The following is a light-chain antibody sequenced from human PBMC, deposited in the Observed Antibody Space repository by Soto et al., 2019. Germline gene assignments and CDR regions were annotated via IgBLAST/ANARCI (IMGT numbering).Light chain of an antibody. CDR2: RDN. J-gene: IGLJ1*01. CDR1: ISNIATNY. V-gene: IGLV1-47*01. CDR3: AAWDDTVHSYV. Sequence: QLVLTQPPSVSGTPGQRVTISCSGGISNIATNYVHWFQQLPGTAPKVLSNRDNQRPSGVPDRFSGSKSGTSASLAISGLRSEDEAEYYCAAWDDTVHSYVFGTGTKLTVL.